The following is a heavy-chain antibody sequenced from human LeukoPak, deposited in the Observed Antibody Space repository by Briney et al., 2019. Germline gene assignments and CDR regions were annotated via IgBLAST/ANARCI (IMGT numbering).Heavy chain of an antibody. CDR1: GFTFSDYY. D-gene: IGHD3-10*01. CDR3: AKPSKYGSGSYYNSPYNYYYYYMDV. Sequence: GGSLRLSCAASGFTFSDYYMSWIRQAPGKGLEWVSYISSSGSTIYYADSVKGRFTISRDNSKNTLYLQMNSLRAEDTAVYYCAKPSKYGSGSYYNSPYNYYYYYMDVWGKGTTVTISS. V-gene: IGHV3-11*04. CDR2: ISSSGSTI. J-gene: IGHJ6*03.